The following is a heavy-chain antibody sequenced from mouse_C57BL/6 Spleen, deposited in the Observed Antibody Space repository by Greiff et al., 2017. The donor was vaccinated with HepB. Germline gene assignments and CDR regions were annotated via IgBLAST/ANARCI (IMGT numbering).Heavy chain of an antibody. CDR1: GFTFSDYY. CDR3: ARHEAMDY. Sequence: EVQLVESGGGLVQPGGSLKLSCAASGFTFSDYYMYWVRQTPEKRLEWVAYISNGGGSTYYPDTVKGRFTISRDNAKNTLYLQMSRLKSEDTAMYYCARHEAMDYWGQGTSVTVSS. V-gene: IGHV5-12*01. CDR2: ISNGGGST. J-gene: IGHJ4*01.